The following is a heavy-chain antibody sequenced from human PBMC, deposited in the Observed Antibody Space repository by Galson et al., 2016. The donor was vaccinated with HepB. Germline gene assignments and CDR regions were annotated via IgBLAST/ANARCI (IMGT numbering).Heavy chain of an antibody. CDR3: AKDEFLEGDYYYYGMDV. V-gene: IGHV3-30*18. D-gene: IGHD3-3*01. Sequence: SLRLSCAASGFTFSSYGMYWVRQAPGKGLEWVAVISYDGSKKYYADSVKGRFTIPRDNSKNTLYLQMSSLRVEDTAVYYCAKDEFLEGDYYYYGMDVWGQGTTVTVSS. CDR1: GFTFSSYG. J-gene: IGHJ6*02. CDR2: ISYDGSKK.